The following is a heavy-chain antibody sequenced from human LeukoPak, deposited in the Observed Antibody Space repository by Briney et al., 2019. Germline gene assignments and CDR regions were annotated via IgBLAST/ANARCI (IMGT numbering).Heavy chain of an antibody. CDR1: GGSFSGYY. D-gene: IGHD3-22*01. V-gene: IGHV4-34*01. J-gene: IGHJ4*02. CDR2: INHSGST. Sequence: PETLSLTCAVYGGSFSGYYWSWVRQPPGKGLEWIGEINHSGSTNYNPSLKSRVTISVDTSKNQCSLKLSSVTAADTAVYYCARRPRGAYYYDSSGYYRPFDYCGQPTLVTASS. CDR3: ARRPRGAYYYDSSGYYRPFDY.